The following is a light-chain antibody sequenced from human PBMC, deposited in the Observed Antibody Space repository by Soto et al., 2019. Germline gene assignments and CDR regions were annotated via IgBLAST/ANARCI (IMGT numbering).Light chain of an antibody. V-gene: IGKV3-11*01. J-gene: IGKJ4*01. Sequence: EIVLTQSPATLSLSPGERATLSCRASQSVSSYLAWYQQKPGQAPRLLIYDASNRATGIPARFSGSGSGTDFTLTISSLEPEDFASYHCQQTYSDISFGGGTKV. CDR3: QQTYSDIS. CDR2: DAS. CDR1: QSVSSY.